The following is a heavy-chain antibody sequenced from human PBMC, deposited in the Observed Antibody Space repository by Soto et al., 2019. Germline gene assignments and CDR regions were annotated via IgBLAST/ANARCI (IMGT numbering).Heavy chain of an antibody. J-gene: IGHJ4*02. D-gene: IGHD2-2*01. CDR2: ISNDGSNK. Sequence: GGSLRLSCAASGFTFSSYGMHWVRQAPGKGLEWVAVISNDGSNKYYADSVKGRFTISRNNFKNTLYLKMISLRAEDTAVYYCAKDDAPHFSSTSCCLDYWGQGTLVTVSS. CDR1: GFTFSSYG. V-gene: IGHV3-30*18. CDR3: AKDDAPHFSSTSCCLDY.